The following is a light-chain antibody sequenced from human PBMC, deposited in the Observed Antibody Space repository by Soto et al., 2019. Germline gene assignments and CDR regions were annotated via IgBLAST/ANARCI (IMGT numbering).Light chain of an antibody. J-gene: IGLJ1*01. Sequence: QSALTQPPSASGSLGQSVTISCTGTSSDIGTYDYVSWYQQHPGRAPKLIIFEVSKRRSGGPDRFSGSKSGHTASLLVSGLQPADEAEYHCTSYTGDDFTFIFGTGTKVTVL. CDR2: EVS. CDR1: SSDIGTYDY. V-gene: IGLV2-8*01. CDR3: TSYTGDDFTFI.